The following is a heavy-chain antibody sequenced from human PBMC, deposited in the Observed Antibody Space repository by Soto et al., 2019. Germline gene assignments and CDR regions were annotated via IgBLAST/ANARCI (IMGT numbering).Heavy chain of an antibody. CDR2: IIPILGIA. D-gene: IGHD2-2*01. V-gene: IGHV1-69*02. J-gene: IGHJ5*02. Sequence: SVEVSCKASGGTFSIYTIIWVRQAPGQGLEWMGRIIPILGIANYAQKFQGRVTITADKSTSTAYMELSSLRSEDTAVYYCARTGPGAVPMAPDTKNWFDPWGQGTLVTVSS. CDR1: GGTFSIYT. CDR3: ARTGPGAVPMAPDTKNWFDP.